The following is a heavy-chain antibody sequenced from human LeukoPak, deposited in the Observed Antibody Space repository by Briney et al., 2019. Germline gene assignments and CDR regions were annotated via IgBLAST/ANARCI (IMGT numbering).Heavy chain of an antibody. J-gene: IGHJ4*02. CDR1: GGSISSYY. V-gene: IGHV4-59*01. CDR2: IYYSGST. Sequence: SETLSLTCTVSGGSISSYYWSWIRQPPGKGLEWIGYIYYSGSTNYNPSLKSRVTISVDTSKNQFPLKLSSVTAADTAVYYCARVGGYYDSSGPFDYWGQGTLVTVSS. D-gene: IGHD3-22*01. CDR3: ARVGGYYDSSGPFDY.